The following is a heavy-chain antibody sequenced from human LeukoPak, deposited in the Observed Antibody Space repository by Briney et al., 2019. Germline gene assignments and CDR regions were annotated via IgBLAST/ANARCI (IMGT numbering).Heavy chain of an antibody. CDR1: GFTFSSYA. V-gene: IGHV3-23*01. CDR3: AKDASASPYCGGDCYSPIDY. D-gene: IGHD2-21*02. CDR2: ISGSGGST. Sequence: HAGGSLRLSCAASGFTFSSYAMSWVRQAPGKGLEWVSAISGSGGSTYYAASVKGRFTISRDNSKNTLYLQMNSLRAEDTAVYYCAKDASASPYCGGDCYSPIDYWGQGTLVTVSS. J-gene: IGHJ4*02.